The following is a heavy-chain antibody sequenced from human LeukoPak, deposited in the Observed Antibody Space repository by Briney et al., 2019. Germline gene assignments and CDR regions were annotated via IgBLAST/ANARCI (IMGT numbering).Heavy chain of an antibody. Sequence: GGSLRLSCAASGFTFSSYEMNWVRQAPGKGLEWVGFIRSKAYGGTTEYAASVKGRFTISRDDSKSIAYLQMNSLKTEDTAVYYCTRDYGGPFTMVQKAFDYWGQGTLVTVSS. D-gene: IGHD3-10*01. J-gene: IGHJ4*02. CDR2: IRSKAYGGTT. CDR1: GFTFSSYE. V-gene: IGHV3-49*04. CDR3: TRDYGGPFTMVQKAFDY.